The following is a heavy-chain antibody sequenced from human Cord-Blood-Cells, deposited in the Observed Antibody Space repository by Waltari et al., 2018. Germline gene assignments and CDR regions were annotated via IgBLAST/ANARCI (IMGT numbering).Heavy chain of an antibody. CDR3: ARRVENNAFDI. CDR1: GGSISSSSYY. J-gene: IGHJ3*02. CDR2: IYYSGST. Sequence: QLQLQESGPGLVKPSETLSLTCTVSGGSISSSSYYWGWIRQPPGKGLEWIGSIYYSGSTYYNPPLKSRVTISVDTSKNQFSRKLSSVTAADTAVYYCARRVENNAFDIWGQGTMVTVSS. V-gene: IGHV4-39*01. D-gene: IGHD3-10*01.